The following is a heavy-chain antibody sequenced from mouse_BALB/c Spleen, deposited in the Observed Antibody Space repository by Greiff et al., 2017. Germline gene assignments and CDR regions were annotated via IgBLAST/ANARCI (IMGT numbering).Heavy chain of an antibody. V-gene: IGHV1-54*01. Sequence: QVQLQQSGAELVRPGTSVKVSCKASGYAFTNYLIEWVKQRPGQGLEWIGVINPGSGGTNYNEKFKGKATLTADKSSSTAYMQLSSLTSDDSAVYFCARGDEAWFAYWGQGTSVTVSS. CDR1: GYAFTNYL. D-gene: IGHD2-2*01. CDR2: INPGSGGT. CDR3: ARGDEAWFAY. J-gene: IGHJ4*01.